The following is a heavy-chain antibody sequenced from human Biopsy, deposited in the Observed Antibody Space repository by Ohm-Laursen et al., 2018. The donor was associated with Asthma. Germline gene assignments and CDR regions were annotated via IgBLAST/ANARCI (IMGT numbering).Heavy chain of an antibody. V-gene: IGHV3-30-3*01. CDR2: GGSYYDGGLK. Sequence: SLRLSCAASGFTFRSYAMHWVRQDPGKGLEWVAVGGSYYDGGLKYYADSVNGRFTVSRDDSKNTLYLQMNSLRPDDTAVYYCARDVMEWYLPAFDFWGQGTLVTVSS. CDR3: ARDVMEWYLPAFDF. CDR1: GFTFRSYA. D-gene: IGHD3-3*01. J-gene: IGHJ4*02.